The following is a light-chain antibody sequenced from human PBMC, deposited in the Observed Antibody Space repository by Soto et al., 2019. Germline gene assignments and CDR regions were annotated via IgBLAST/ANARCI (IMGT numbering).Light chain of an antibody. Sequence: EIVMRQSPATLSVSPGERATLSCRASQSVSRNLAWYQQKPGQPPRLLIYDASTRATGVPARFGGSGSGTEFTLTISGLQSEDFAVYYCQQYGDWPPDTFGQGTKVDIK. CDR1: QSVSRN. CDR2: DAS. J-gene: IGKJ2*01. CDR3: QQYGDWPPDT. V-gene: IGKV3-15*01.